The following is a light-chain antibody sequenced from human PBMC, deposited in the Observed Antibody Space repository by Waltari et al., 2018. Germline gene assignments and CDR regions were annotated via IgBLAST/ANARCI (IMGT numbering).Light chain of an antibody. Sequence: QSVLTQPPSVSGAPGQRVTISCTGSSSNIGAGYDVHWYQQLPGTAPKLLIYGNSNRPSGVPHRFSGSKSGTPASLAITGLQAEDEADYYCQSYDSSLSGGVFGGGTKLTVL. V-gene: IGLV1-40*01. CDR3: QSYDSSLSGGV. CDR1: SSNIGAGYD. CDR2: GNS. J-gene: IGLJ2*01.